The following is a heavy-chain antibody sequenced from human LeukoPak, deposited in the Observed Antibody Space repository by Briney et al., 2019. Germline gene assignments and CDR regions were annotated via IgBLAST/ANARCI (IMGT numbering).Heavy chain of an antibody. V-gene: IGHV3-30-3*01. Sequence: GGSLRLSCAASGFTFSSYAMHWVRQAPGKGLEWVAVISYDGSNKYYADSVKGRFTISRDNSKNTLYLQMNSLRAEDTAVYYCARSHDYDYHFNYWGQGTLVTVSS. CDR3: ARSHDYDYHFNY. CDR2: ISYDGSNK. D-gene: IGHD5-12*01. J-gene: IGHJ4*02. CDR1: GFTFSSYA.